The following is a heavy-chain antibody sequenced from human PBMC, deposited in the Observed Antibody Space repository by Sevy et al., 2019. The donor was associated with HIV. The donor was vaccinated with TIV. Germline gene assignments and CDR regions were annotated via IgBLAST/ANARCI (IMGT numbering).Heavy chain of an antibody. CDR1: GFTFSSYS. CDR3: ARSMVRGVIPDV. V-gene: IGHV3-21*01. CDR2: ISSSSSYI. D-gene: IGHD3-10*01. Sequence: GGSLRLSCAASGFTFSSYSMNWVRQAPGKGLEWVSSISSSSSYIYYVDSVKGRFTISRDNAKNSLYLQMNSLRAEDTAVYYCARSMVRGVIPDVWGQGTTVTVSS. J-gene: IGHJ6*02.